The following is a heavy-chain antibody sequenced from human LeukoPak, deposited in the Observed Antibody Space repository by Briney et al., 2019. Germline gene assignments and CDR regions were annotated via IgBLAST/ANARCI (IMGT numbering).Heavy chain of an antibody. CDR1: GFTVSNKY. CDR2: IYNGGNT. V-gene: IGHV3-53*01. Sequence: GGSLRLSCAASGFTVSNKYMTWVRQAPGKGLECVSVIYNGGNTYYADSVKGRFTISRDNSKNTLYLQMNSLRAEDTAVYYCARGGASELCYFDYWGQGTLVTVSS. J-gene: IGHJ4*02. CDR3: ARGGASELCYFDY. D-gene: IGHD2-21*01.